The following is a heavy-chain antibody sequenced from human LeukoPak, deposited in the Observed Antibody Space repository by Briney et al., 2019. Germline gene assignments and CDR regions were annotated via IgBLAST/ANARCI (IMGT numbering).Heavy chain of an antibody. CDR3: ARPQYPTSIAAATDY. J-gene: IGHJ4*02. CDR2: ISYDGSNK. Sequence: GGSLRLSCAASGFTFSSYGMHWVRQAPGKGLEWVAVISYDGSNKYYADSVKGRFTISRDNSKNTLYLQMNSLRAEDTAVYYCARPQYPTSIAAATDYWGQGTLVTVSS. V-gene: IGHV3-30*03. CDR1: GFTFSSYG. D-gene: IGHD6-13*01.